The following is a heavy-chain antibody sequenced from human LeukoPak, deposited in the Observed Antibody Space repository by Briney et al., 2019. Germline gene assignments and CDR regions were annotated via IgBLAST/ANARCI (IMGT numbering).Heavy chain of an antibody. CDR2: INHSGST. CDR1: GGSFSVYY. Sequence: PSETLSLTCAVYGGSFSVYYWRWIRQPPGKGLEWIGEINHSGSTNYNPSLKSRVTISVDTSKNLFSLKLSSVTAADTAVYYCARATIFGYFDYWGQGTLVTVSS. D-gene: IGHD3-3*01. J-gene: IGHJ4*02. CDR3: ARATIFGYFDY. V-gene: IGHV4-34*01.